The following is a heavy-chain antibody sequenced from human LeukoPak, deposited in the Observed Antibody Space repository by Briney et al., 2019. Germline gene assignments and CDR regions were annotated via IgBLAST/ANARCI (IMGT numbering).Heavy chain of an antibody. D-gene: IGHD6-6*01. CDR3: ARGTAPPPDYYYGMDV. CDR2: IIPILVIA. J-gene: IGHJ6*02. Sequence: SVTVSFKASGGTFSIYAISWVRQAPGQGGEGMGRIIPILVIATYAQKFHARVTITADKSTSTAYMELSSLRSRDTPVYYCARGTAPPPDYYYGMDVWGQGTTVTVSS. V-gene: IGHV1-69*04. CDR1: GGTFSIYA.